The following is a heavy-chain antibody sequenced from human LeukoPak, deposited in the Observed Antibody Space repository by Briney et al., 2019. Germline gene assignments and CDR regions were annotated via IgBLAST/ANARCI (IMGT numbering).Heavy chain of an antibody. CDR3: AGTYYYDSSGSYRAFDI. CDR1: GGTFSSYA. D-gene: IGHD3-22*01. J-gene: IGHJ3*02. V-gene: IGHV1-69*05. CDR2: IIPIFGTA. Sequence: SVKVSCKASGGTFSSYAISWVRQAPGQGLEWMGGIIPIFGTANYAQKFQGRVTITTDESTSTAYMELSSLRSENTALYYCAGTYYYDSSGSYRAFDIWGQGTMVTVSS.